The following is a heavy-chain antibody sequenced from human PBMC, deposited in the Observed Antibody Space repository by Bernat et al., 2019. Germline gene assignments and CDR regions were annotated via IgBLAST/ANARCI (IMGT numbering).Heavy chain of an antibody. CDR2: ISYDGSNK. V-gene: IGHV3-30-3*01. D-gene: IGHD6-19*01. CDR1: GFTFSSYA. CDR3: AGDQSLYSSGWSVNFDY. J-gene: IGHJ4*02. Sequence: QVQLVESGGGVVQPGRSLRLSCAASGFTFSSYAMHWVRQAPGKGLEWVAVISYDGSNKYYADSVKGRFTISRDNSKNTLYLQMNSLRAEDTAVYYCAGDQSLYSSGWSVNFDYWGQGTLVTVSS.